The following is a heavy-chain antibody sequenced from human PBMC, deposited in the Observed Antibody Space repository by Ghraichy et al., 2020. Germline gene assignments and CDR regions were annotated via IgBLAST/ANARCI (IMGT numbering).Heavy chain of an antibody. V-gene: IGHV3-74*01. CDR2: INTDGSVT. D-gene: IGHD2-21*01. Sequence: GGSLRLSCVASGFTFSNFWMHWVRQVPGKGLVWVARINTDGSVTTYADSVKGRFTISRDNGKNTLNLQMSSLRAEDTAVYYCARDLCGPSDYWGQGTLVTVSS. CDR1: GFTFSNFW. CDR3: ARDLCGPSDY. J-gene: IGHJ4*02.